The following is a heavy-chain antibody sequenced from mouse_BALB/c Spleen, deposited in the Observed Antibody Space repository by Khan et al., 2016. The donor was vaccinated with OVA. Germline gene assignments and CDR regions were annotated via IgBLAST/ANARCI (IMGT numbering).Heavy chain of an antibody. V-gene: IGHV5-9-3*01. CDR1: GFTFSSYA. Sequence: EVELVESGGGLVKPGGSLKLSCSASGFTFSSYAMSWVRQTPAKRLEWVATISTGGHYTFYPDSVKGRFTISRDNAKNTLYLQKSSLRSEDTAMYYCARSLVDYHAMDYWGQGTSVTVSS. CDR3: ARSLVDYHAMDY. CDR2: ISTGGHYT. J-gene: IGHJ4*01. D-gene: IGHD2-2*01.